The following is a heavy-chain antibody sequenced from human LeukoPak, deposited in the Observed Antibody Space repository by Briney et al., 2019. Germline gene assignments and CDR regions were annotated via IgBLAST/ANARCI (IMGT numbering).Heavy chain of an antibody. Sequence: PGGSLRLSCAASGFTFSSYWMHWVRQAPGKGLGWVSRINSDGSSTIYADSVKGRFTISRDNAKNTLYLQMNSLRAEDTAVYYCARVTNPTYYYDSSGYRFDPWGQGTLVTVSS. J-gene: IGHJ5*02. CDR2: INSDGSST. CDR3: ARVTNPTYYYDSSGYRFDP. CDR1: GFTFSSYW. V-gene: IGHV3-74*01. D-gene: IGHD3-22*01.